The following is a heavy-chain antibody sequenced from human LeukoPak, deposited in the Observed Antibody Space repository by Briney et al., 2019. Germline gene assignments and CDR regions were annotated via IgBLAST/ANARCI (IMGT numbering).Heavy chain of an antibody. Sequence: QPSETLSLTCAVYGGSFSGYYWSWVRQAPGKGLEWVANIKQDGSEKYYVDSVKGRFTISRDNAKNSLYLQMNSLRAEDTAVYYCARGRFLEWGNYYFDYWGQGTLVTVSS. CDR2: IKQDGSEK. V-gene: IGHV3-7*01. D-gene: IGHD3-3*01. CDR1: GGSFSGYY. J-gene: IGHJ4*02. CDR3: ARGRFLEWGNYYFDY.